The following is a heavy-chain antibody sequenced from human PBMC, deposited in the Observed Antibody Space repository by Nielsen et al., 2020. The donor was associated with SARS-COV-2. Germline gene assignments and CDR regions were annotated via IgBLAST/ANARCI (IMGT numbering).Heavy chain of an antibody. CDR1: GYTFTSYY. Sequence: ASVKVSCKASGYTFTSYYMHWVRQAPGQGLEWMGIINPSGGSTSYAQKFQGRVTMTRDTSTSTVYMELSSLRSEDTAVYYCAREAYCGGDCYPHAFDIWGQGTMVTVSS. CDR2: INPSGGST. CDR3: AREAYCGGDCYPHAFDI. D-gene: IGHD2-21*01. V-gene: IGHV1-46*01. J-gene: IGHJ3*02.